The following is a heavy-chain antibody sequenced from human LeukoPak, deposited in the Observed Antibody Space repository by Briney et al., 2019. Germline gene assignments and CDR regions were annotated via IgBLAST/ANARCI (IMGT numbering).Heavy chain of an antibody. CDR3: AIGGYSSSWYFAY. CDR2: ISSSGNTT. Sequence: GGSLRLSCAASGFTFSSYETNWVRQAPGKGLEWVSYISSSGNTTHYADSVKGRFTISRDNAKNSLYLQMNSLRAEDTAVYYCAIGGYSSSWYFAYWGQGTLVTVSS. D-gene: IGHD6-13*01. J-gene: IGHJ4*02. CDR1: GFTFSSYE. V-gene: IGHV3-48*03.